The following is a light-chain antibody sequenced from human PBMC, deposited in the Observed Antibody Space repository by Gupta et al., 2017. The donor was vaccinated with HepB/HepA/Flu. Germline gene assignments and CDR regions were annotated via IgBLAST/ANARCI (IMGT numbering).Light chain of an antibody. V-gene: IGLV2-14*03. CDR1: SSDVGDYNY. J-gene: IGLJ2*01. CDR3: SSDTAITRSVI. CDR2: DVS. Sequence: QSALTQPASVSGSPGRSIPISCIVTSSDVGDYNYVSWYQQLPGKAPKLIIYDVSSRPSGVSNRFSGSKSANTASLSISGLQAEDEADYYCSSDTAITRSVIFGGGTKLTVL.